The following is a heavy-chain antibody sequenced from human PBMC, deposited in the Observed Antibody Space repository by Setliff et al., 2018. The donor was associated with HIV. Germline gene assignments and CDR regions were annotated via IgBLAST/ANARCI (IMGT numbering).Heavy chain of an antibody. CDR2: ISSVSGSTI. Sequence: GGSLRLSCAASGFTFSRYSMNWVRQAPGKGLEWVSYISSVSGSTIYYAASVKGRFTISRDNAKNSMFLQMNSLRAEDTAVYYCARTNNNYYYDTSDYFAGYYFDSWGQGTLVTVSS. CDR1: GFTFSRYS. J-gene: IGHJ4*02. V-gene: IGHV3-48*01. CDR3: ARTNNNYYYDTSDYFAGYYFDS. D-gene: IGHD3-22*01.